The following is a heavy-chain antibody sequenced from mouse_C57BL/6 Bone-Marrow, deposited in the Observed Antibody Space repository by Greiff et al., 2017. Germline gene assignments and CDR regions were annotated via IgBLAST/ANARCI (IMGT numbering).Heavy chain of an antibody. CDR2: IHPSDGKT. V-gene: IGHV1-61*01. Sequence: VQLQQSGAELVKPGASVKLSCKASGYTFTSYWMPWVKQRPGQGLEWIGNIHPSDGKTHYNEKFKGKATLTVDKSSSTAYMQLSSLTSEDSAVYYCARGGSDATGDYWGQGTRVTVSA. J-gene: IGHJ3*01. CDR1: GYTFTSYW. D-gene: IGHD1-1*01. CDR3: ARGGSDATGDY.